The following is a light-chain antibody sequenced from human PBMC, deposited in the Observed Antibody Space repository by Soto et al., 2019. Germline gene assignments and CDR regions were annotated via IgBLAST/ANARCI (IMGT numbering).Light chain of an antibody. V-gene: IGKV1-5*03. CDR1: QIISNW. J-gene: IGKJ3*01. Sequence: DIQVTQSPSTLSASVGDSVTISCRASQIISNWLAWYQQKPGKAPKLLIYKASNLESGVPSRFSGRGSGTDFTLTISSQQPDDFATYYGQPYNTFLLTCGPGTKVDIK. CDR3: QPYNTFLLT. CDR2: KAS.